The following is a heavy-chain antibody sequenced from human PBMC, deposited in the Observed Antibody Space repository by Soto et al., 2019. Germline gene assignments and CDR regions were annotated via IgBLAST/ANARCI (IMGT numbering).Heavy chain of an antibody. CDR3: AGRRRVCGDAFDL. D-gene: IGHD2-21*01. CDR1: GGSFRSSA. CDR2: IIPVFDKA. J-gene: IGHJ3*01. Sequence: QVQLVQSGAEVQEPGSSVKVSCKASGGSFRSSAISWVRQAPVQGLEWMGEIIPVFDKANYAQKFRGRRLITADEATGTVSREWSSRTSEDTAVYFCAGRRRVCGDAFDLWGRGTIVTVSS. V-gene: IGHV1-69*01.